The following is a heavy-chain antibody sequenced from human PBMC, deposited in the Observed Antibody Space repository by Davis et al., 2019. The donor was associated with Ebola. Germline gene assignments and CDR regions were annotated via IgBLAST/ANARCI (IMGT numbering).Heavy chain of an antibody. CDR2: IYHSGST. V-gene: IGHV4-4*03. CDR3: AVSLSGDYAFDI. Sequence: PQTLSLTCAVSGGSISSSNWWSWVRQPPGKGLEWIGEIYHSGSTNYNPSLKSRVTISVDKSKNQFSLKLSSVTAADTAVYYCAVSLSGDYAFDIWGQGTMVTVS. D-gene: IGHD6-25*01. J-gene: IGHJ3*02. CDR1: GGSISSSNW.